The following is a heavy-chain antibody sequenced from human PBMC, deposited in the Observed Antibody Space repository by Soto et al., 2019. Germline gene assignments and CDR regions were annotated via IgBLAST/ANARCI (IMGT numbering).Heavy chain of an antibody. CDR3: ARSSWYYNWFDP. D-gene: IGHD6-13*01. Sequence: PSETLSLTCTVSGGSISSYYWSWIRQPPGKGLEWIGYIYYSGSTNYNPSLKSRVTISVDTSKNQFSLKLSSVTAADTAVYYCARSSWYYNWFDPWGQGTLVTVSS. CDR1: GGSISSYY. J-gene: IGHJ5*02. V-gene: IGHV4-59*08. CDR2: IYYSGST.